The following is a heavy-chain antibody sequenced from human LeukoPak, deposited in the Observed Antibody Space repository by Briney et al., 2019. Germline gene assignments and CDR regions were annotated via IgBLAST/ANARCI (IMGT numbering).Heavy chain of an antibody. CDR1: GYTFTGYY. D-gene: IGHD6-19*01. J-gene: IGHJ4*02. CDR3: APIPSGAPVAGTSTVDY. V-gene: IGHV1-2*02. CDR2: INPNSGGT. Sequence: ASVKVSCKASGYTFTGYYMHWVRQAPGQGLDWMGWINPNSGGTNYAQKFQGRVTMTRDTSISTAYMELSRLRSDDTAVYYCAPIPSGAPVAGTSTVDYWGQGTLVTVSS.